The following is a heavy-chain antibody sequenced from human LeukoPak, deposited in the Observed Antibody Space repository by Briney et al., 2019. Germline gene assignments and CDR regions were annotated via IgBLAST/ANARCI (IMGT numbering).Heavy chain of an antibody. J-gene: IGHJ4*02. Sequence: GGSLRLSCRGSGFRFGGYALSWVRQAPGKGLEWVGFIRSKALYGTSEYAASVEGRCIISRDDSNSIAYLQMNSLKTEDTAVYFCVRESVRDYYFDYWGQGTLVT. V-gene: IGHV3-49*04. CDR2: IRSKALYGTS. D-gene: IGHD3-10*02. CDR1: GFRFGGYA. CDR3: VRESVRDYYFDY.